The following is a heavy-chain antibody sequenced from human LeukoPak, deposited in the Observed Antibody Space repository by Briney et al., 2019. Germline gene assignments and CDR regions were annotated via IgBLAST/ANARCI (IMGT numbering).Heavy chain of an antibody. J-gene: IGHJ5*02. CDR1: GGSISSYY. Sequence: PSETLSLTCTVSGGSISSYYWSWIRQPPGKGLEWIGYIYYSGSTNYNPSLKSRVTISVDTSKNQFSLKLSSVTAADTAVYYCARARRYSWFDPWGQGTLVTVSS. CDR3: ARARRYSWFDP. D-gene: IGHD1-14*01. CDR2: IYYSGST. V-gene: IGHV4-59*01.